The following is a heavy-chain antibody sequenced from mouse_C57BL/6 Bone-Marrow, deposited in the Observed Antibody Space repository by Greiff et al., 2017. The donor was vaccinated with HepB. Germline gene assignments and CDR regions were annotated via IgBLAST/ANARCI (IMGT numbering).Heavy chain of an antibody. CDR2: ISYSGST. J-gene: IGHJ1*03. CDR3: ARGLRGYFDV. CDR1: GYSITSGYD. V-gene: IGHV3-1*01. D-gene: IGHD1-1*01. Sequence: EVKVVESGPGMVKPSQSLSLTCTVTGYSITSGYDWHWIRHFPGNKLEWMGYISYSGSTNYNPSLKSRISITHDTSKNHFFLKLNSVTTEDTATYYCARGLRGYFDVWGTGTTVTVSS.